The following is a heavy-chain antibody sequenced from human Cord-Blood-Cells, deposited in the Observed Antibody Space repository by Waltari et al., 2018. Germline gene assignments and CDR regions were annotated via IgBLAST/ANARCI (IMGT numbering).Heavy chain of an antibody. V-gene: IGHV4-39*01. CDR1: GGSISSSSYY. CDR2: IYYSGST. CDR3: ARRPRDGYYFDY. J-gene: IGHJ4*02. Sequence: QLQLQESGPGLVKPSETLSLTCTVSGGSISSSSYYWGSIRQPPGKGLEWIGSIYYSGSTYYNPSLKSRVTISVDTSKNQFSLKLSSVTAADTAVYYCARRPRDGYYFDYWGQGTLVTVSS. D-gene: IGHD3-10*01.